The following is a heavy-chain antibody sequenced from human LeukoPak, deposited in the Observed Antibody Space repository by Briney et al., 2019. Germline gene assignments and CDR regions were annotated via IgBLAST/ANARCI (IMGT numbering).Heavy chain of an antibody. CDR3: ARDNSVGGIAWWFDP. CDR2: INPNSGGT. CDR1: GYTFIAYY. Sequence: PKASVKVSCKASGYTFIAYYMHWVRQAPGQGLEWMGWINPNSGGTNYAQKFQGRVTMTRDMSTTTDYMELSSLRSEDTAVYYCARDNSVGGIAWWFDPWGQGTLVTVSS. V-gene: IGHV1-2*02. J-gene: IGHJ5*02. D-gene: IGHD3-16*02.